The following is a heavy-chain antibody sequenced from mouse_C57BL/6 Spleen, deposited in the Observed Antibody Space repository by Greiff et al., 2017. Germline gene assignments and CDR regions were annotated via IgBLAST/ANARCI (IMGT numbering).Heavy chain of an antibody. CDR3: AREEAYDGFAWFAY. J-gene: IGHJ3*01. Sequence: EVQLQQSGPVLVKPGASVKMSCKASGYTFTDYYMNWVKQSHGKSLEWIGVINPYNGGTSYNQKFKGKATLTVDKSSSTAYMELNSLTSEDSAVYYCAREEAYDGFAWFAYWGQGTLVTVSA. CDR1: GYTFTDYY. D-gene: IGHD2-3*01. V-gene: IGHV1-19*01. CDR2: INPYNGGT.